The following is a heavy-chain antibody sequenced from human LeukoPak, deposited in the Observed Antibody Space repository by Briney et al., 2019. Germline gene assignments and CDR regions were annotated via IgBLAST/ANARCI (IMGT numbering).Heavy chain of an antibody. V-gene: IGHV3-21*01. D-gene: IGHD4-17*01. CDR2: ISSSSSYI. CDR1: GFTFSSYS. CDR3: ARSYGDYPMDAFDI. J-gene: IGHJ3*02. Sequence: GGSLRLSCAASGFTFSSYSMNWVRQAPGKGLEWVSSISSSSSYIYYADSVKGRFTISRDNAKNSLYLQMNSLRAEDTAVYYCARSYGDYPMDAFDIWGQGTMVTVSS.